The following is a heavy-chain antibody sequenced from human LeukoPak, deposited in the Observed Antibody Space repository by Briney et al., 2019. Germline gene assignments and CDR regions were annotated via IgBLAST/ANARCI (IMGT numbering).Heavy chain of an antibody. J-gene: IGHJ4*02. CDR1: GGSISSSSYY. CDR3: ARKELGIIDY. CDR2: IYYSGST. D-gene: IGHD7-27*01. V-gene: IGHV4-39*01. Sequence: KPSETLSLTCTVSGGSISSSSYYWGWIRQPPGKGLEWIGSIYYSGSTYYNPSLKSQVTISVDTSKNQFSLKLSSVTAADTAVYYCARKELGIIDYWGQGTLVTVSS.